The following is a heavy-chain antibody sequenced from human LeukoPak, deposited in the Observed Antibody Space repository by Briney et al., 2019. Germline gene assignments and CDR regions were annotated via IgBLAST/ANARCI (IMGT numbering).Heavy chain of an antibody. V-gene: IGHV3-7*03. CDR1: GFTFGDYA. Sequence: GGSLRLSCTASGFTFGDYAMSWFRQAPGKGLEWVANIREDGRDKYYVDSVKGRFTISRDNAKKSLFLQMNSLRADDTAVYYCARGEYYYDGGYWGQGTLVTVSS. CDR2: IREDGRDK. J-gene: IGHJ4*02. CDR3: ARGEYYYDGGY. D-gene: IGHD3-22*01.